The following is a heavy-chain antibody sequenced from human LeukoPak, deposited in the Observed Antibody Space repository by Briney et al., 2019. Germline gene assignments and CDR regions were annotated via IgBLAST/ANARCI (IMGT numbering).Heavy chain of an antibody. D-gene: IGHD6-19*01. J-gene: IGHJ4*02. CDR2: INPNSGGT. V-gene: IGHV1-2*02. CDR1: GYTFTGYY. Sequence: ASVKVSCKASGYTFTGYYMHWVRQAPGQGLEWMGWINPNSGGTNYAQKFQGRVTMTRDTSISTAYMVLSRLRSDDTAVYYCARAKYSSGWYDYWGQGTLVTVSS. CDR3: ARAKYSSGWYDY.